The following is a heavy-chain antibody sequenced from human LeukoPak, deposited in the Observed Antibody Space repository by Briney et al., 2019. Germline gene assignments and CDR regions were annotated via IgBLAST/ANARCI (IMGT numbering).Heavy chain of an antibody. CDR2: VYYTGST. V-gene: IGHV4-39*07. D-gene: IGHD3-22*01. Sequence: SETLSLTCSVSGGSISSNSYYWVWIRQPPGKGLEWIGSVYYTGSTYYNPSLKSRVSMSVDRSTDQFSLKLSSVTAADTAVYYCATYDSSGYFFDYWGQGTLVTVSS. CDR3: ATYDSSGYFFDY. CDR1: GGSISSNSYY. J-gene: IGHJ4*02.